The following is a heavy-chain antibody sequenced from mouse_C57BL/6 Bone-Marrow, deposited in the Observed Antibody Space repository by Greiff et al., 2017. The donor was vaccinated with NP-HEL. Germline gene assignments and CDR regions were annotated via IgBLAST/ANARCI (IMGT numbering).Heavy chain of an antibody. Sequence: RVESGGGLVQPGGSLKLSCAASGFTFSDYYMYWVRQTPEKRLEWVAYISNGGGSTYYPDTVKGRFTISRDNAKNTLYLQMSRLKSEDTAMYYCAKGVWYFDVWGTGTTVTVSS. CDR1: GFTFSDYY. CDR2: ISNGGGST. J-gene: IGHJ1*03. CDR3: AKGVWYFDV. V-gene: IGHV5-12*01.